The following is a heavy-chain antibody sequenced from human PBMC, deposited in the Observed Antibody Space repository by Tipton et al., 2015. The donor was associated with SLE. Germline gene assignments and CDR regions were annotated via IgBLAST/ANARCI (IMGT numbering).Heavy chain of an antibody. CDR2: IYYSGST. CDR3: VRDGSD. CDR1: GGSISSTSYY. J-gene: IGHJ4*02. Sequence: TLSLTCTVSGGSISSTSYYWSWIRQPPGKGLEWIGYIYYSGSTNYNPSLKSRVTISVDTSKNQFSLKLSSVTAADTAVYYCVRDGSDWGQGTLVTVSS. V-gene: IGHV4-61*01. D-gene: IGHD6-25*01.